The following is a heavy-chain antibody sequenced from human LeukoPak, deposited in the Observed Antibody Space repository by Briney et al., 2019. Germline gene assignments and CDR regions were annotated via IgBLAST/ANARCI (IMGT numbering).Heavy chain of an antibody. CDR2: IYYSGST. J-gene: IGHJ4*02. V-gene: IGHV4-39*01. CDR3: ATIYQWLAYFDY. Sequence: TSETLSLTCTVSGGSISSSSYYWGWIRQPPGKGLEWIGSIYYSGSTYYNPSLKRRFTISVNTSKNQFSLTLSSVTAADTAVYYCATIYQWLAYFDYWGQGTLVTVSS. CDR1: GGSISSSSYY. D-gene: IGHD6-19*01.